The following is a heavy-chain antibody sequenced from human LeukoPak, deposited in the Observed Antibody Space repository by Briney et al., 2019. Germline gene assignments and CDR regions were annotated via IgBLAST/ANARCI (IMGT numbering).Heavy chain of an antibody. CDR2: IYPGDSDT. CDR1: GYSFTSYW. V-gene: IGHV5-51*01. J-gene: IGHJ5*02. D-gene: IGHD2-2*01. CDR3: ARRLGVPAANVDWFDP. Sequence: GESLKTSCKGSGYSFTSYWIGWVRQMPGKGLEWMGIIYPGDSDTRYSPSFQGQVTISADKSISTAYLQWSSLKASDTAMYYCARRLGVPAANVDWFDPWGQGTLVTVSS.